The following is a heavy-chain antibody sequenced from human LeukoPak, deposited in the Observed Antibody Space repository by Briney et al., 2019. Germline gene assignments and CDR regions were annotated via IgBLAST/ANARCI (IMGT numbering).Heavy chain of an antibody. CDR2: INHRGST. CDR1: GGSFSGYY. V-gene: IGHV4-34*01. CDR3: ARGLHSSSWFAYYYYGMDV. D-gene: IGHD6-13*01. J-gene: IGHJ6*02. Sequence: SETLSLTCAVYGGSFSGYYWSWIRQPPGKGLEWIGEINHRGSTNYNPSLKSRVTISVDTSKNQFSLKLSSVTAADTAVYYCARGLHSSSWFAYYYYGMDVWGQGTTVTVSS.